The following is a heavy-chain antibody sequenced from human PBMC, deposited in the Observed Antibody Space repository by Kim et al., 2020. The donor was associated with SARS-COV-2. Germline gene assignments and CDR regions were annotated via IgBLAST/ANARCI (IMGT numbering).Heavy chain of an antibody. V-gene: IGHV4-31*02. CDR3: ARSLYYYGSGSTWFDP. J-gene: IGHJ5*02. D-gene: IGHD3-10*01. Sequence: LKSRVTMSVDTSKNQFSLKLSAVTAADTAVYYCARSLYYYGSGSTWFDPWGQGTLVTVSS.